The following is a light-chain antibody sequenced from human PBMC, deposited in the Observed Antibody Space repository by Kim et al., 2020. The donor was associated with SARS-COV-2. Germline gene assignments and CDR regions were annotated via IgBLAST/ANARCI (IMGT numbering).Light chain of an antibody. J-gene: IGLJ2*01. CDR2: DDS. Sequence: PGKTARITCGGNNIGSKSVHWYQQKPGQAPVLVVYDDSDRPSGIPERFSGSNSGNTATLTISRVEAVDEADYYCQGWDSSSDHPVVFGGGTQLTVL. CDR3: QGWDSSSDHPVV. V-gene: IGLV3-21*03. CDR1: NIGSKS.